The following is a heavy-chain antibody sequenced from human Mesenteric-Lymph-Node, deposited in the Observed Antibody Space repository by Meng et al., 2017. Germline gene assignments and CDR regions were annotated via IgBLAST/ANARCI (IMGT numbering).Heavy chain of an antibody. CDR2: ITSETDGGTT. V-gene: IGHV3-15*01. CDR3: TTSLRNWNDVSPFDI. CDR1: RFTFTNAW. D-gene: IGHD1-20*01. J-gene: IGHJ4*02. Sequence: LSLTCAASRFTFTNAWMSWVRQAPGQGLEWVGRITSETDGGTTDYAAPVKGRFTISRDDSKNTLYLQMISLKTEDTAVYYCTTSLRNWNDVSPFDIWGQGTLVTVSS.